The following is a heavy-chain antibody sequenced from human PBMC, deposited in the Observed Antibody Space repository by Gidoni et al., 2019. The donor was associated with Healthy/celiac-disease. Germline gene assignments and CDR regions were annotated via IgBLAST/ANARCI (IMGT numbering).Heavy chain of an antibody. D-gene: IGHD3-10*01. J-gene: IGHJ6*02. CDR3: ACGDGSGSYYMDYYYGMDV. CDR1: GGSISSGSYY. Sequence: QVQLQESGPGLVKPSQTLSLTCTVSGGSISSGSYYWSWIRQPAGKGLEWIGRIYTSGSTNYNPSLKSRVTISVDTSKNQFSLKLSSVTAADTAVYYCACGDGSGSYYMDYYYGMDVWGQGTTVTVSS. CDR2: IYTSGST. V-gene: IGHV4-61*02.